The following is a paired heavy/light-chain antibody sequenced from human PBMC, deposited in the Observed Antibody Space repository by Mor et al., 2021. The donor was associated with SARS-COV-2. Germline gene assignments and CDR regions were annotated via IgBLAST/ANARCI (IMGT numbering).Light chain of an antibody. J-gene: IGLJ3*02. CDR3: AAWDDHRNGV. CDR1: DSSVGRNA. CDR2: NNN. V-gene: IGLV1-44*01. Sequence: QSVLTQPPSASGTPGQSVTISCSGGDSSVGRNAVNWYQQLPGAAPKLLIYNNNQRPSGVPARFSGSKSGTSASLAISGLQSEDEADYYCAAWDDHRNGVFGGGTKLTVV.
Heavy chain of an antibody. D-gene: IGHD3-22*01. CDR2: IYFSGGT. Sequence: QVRLQESGPGLVKPSQTLSLICTVSGASIISDDYYWTWVRQAPGKGLEWIGYIYFSGGTFYNPSLKSRADISVDTSKNQLSLKLTSVTAADTAVYYCAGASNHYDSNGYSSIIIGGESWGQGTLVAVSS. CDR3: AGASNHYDSNGYSSIIIGGES. J-gene: IGHJ1*01. CDR1: GASIISDDYY. V-gene: IGHV4-30-4*08.